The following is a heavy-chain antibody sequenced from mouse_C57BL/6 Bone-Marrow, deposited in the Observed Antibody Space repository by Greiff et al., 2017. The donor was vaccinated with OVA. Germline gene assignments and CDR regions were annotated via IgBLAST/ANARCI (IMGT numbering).Heavy chain of an antibody. V-gene: IGHV7-1*01. J-gene: IGHJ3*01. CDR1: GFTFSDFY. Sequence: EVMLVASGGGLVQSGRSLRLSCATSGFTFSDFYMEWVRQAPGTGLGWIAASRNKANDYTTEYSASVKGRVIVSRDTSQSILYLQMNDLRAEDTTIYYCARDTSSGLDYWGQGTLVTVSA. CDR3: ARDTSSGLDY. D-gene: IGHD3-2*02. CDR2: SRNKANDYTT.